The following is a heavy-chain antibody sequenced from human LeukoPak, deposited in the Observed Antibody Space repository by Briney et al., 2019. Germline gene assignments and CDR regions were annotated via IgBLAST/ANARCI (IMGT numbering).Heavy chain of an antibody. CDR2: IRYDGSNK. CDR1: GFTFSSYG. CDR3: AKDPGVWGSYRKYYFDY. J-gene: IGHJ4*02. Sequence: QPGGSLRLSCAASGFTFSSYGMHWVRQAPGKGLGWVAFIRYDGSNKYYADSVKGRFTISRDNSKNTLYLQINSLRAEDTAVYYCAKDPGVWGSYRKYYFDYWGQGTLVTVSS. D-gene: IGHD3-16*02. V-gene: IGHV3-30*02.